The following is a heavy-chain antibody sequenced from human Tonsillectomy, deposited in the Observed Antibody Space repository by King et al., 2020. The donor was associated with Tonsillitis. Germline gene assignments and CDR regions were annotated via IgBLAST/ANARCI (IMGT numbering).Heavy chain of an antibody. V-gene: IGHV4-4*07. Sequence: VQLQESGPGLVKPSETLSLTCTVSGGSISSYYWSWIRQPAGKGLEWIGRIYTSGNTDYTPSLKSRVTMSVDTSKNQFSLNLTSVTAADTAVYYCARGRRELRFFDFWGQGTLVTVSS. J-gene: IGHJ4*02. CDR1: GGSISSYY. CDR3: ARGRRELRFFDF. D-gene: IGHD1-7*01. CDR2: IYTSGNT.